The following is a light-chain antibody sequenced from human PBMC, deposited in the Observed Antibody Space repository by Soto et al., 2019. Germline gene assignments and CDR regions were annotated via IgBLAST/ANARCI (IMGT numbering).Light chain of an antibody. J-gene: IGKJ2*01. Sequence: EIVMTQSPATLSVSPGERATLSCRASQSVSSNLAWYQQKPGQAPRLLIYGASTRAAGIPARFSGSGSGTEFTLTSISLQSEDFAVYYCQQYNNWPPLTFGQGTKLEIK. V-gene: IGKV3-15*01. CDR2: GAS. CDR3: QQYNNWPPLT. CDR1: QSVSSN.